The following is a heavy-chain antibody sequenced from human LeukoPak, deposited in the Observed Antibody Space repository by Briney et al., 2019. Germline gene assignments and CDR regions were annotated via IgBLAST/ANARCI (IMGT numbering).Heavy chain of an antibody. CDR3: ARGGFDY. CDR1: GGTFSSYA. CDR2: INPNSGDT. V-gene: IGHV1-2*02. J-gene: IGHJ4*02. Sequence: PVASVKVSCKASGGTFSSYAISWVRQAPGQGLEWMGWINPNSGDTHYAQKFQGRVTLTRDTSIGTAYMELSSLTSDVTAVYYCARGGFDYWGQGTLVTVSS.